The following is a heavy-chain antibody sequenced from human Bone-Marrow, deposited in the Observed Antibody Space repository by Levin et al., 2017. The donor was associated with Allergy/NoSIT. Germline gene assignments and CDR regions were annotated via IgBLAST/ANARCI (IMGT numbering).Heavy chain of an antibody. CDR1: GFTFSSYA. D-gene: IGHD1-26*01. J-gene: IGHJ4*02. CDR3: AREGVSGSYYRY. V-gene: IGHV3-30-3*01. Sequence: SCAASGFTFSSYAMHWVRQAPGKGLEWVAVISYDGSNKYYADSVKGRFTISRDNSKNTLYLQMNSLRAEDTAVYYCAREGVSGSYYRYWGQGTLVTVSS. CDR2: ISYDGSNK.